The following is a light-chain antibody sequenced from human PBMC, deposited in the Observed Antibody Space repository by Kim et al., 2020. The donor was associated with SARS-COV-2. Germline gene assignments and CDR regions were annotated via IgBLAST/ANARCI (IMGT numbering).Light chain of an antibody. V-gene: IGKV3-20*01. J-gene: IGKJ2*03. CDR1: QSVSGND. CDR2: GAF. CDR3: QQYGNSYS. Sequence: SLASGERATRSCRARQSVSGNDLAWYQQRPGQAPTLLIYGAFTRASGVPDRFSGSGSGTDFTLTISRLEPDDFAVYYCQQYGNSYSFGPGTKLEI.